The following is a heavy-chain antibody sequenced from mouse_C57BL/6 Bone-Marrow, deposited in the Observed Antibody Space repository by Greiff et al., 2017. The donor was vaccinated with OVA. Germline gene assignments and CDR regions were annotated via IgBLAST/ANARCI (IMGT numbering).Heavy chain of an antibody. V-gene: IGHV3-8*01. CDR3: ARSGTTLEYYYGY. Sequence: EVQLLQSGPGLAKPSQTLSLTCSVTGFSIISDYWNWIRKFPGNKLEYIVYISYSGSTYYNPSLKSRISITRDTSKNQYYLQLNSVTTKDTDTYYIARSGTTLEYYYGYGGQGTTLTVAS. CDR2: ISYSGST. CDR1: GFSIISDY. J-gene: IGHJ2*01. D-gene: IGHD1-1*01.